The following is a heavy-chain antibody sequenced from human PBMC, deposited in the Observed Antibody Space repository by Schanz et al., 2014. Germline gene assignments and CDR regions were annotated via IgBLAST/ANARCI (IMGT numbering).Heavy chain of an antibody. V-gene: IGHV3-30*03. CDR2: VSDDGNKK. J-gene: IGHJ4*02. Sequence: QVHLMESGGGVVQPGRSLRLSCAASGFTFSGNAMHWVRQAPGKGLEWVAVVSDDGNKKYYADSVKGRLTISRDDAKKSMYLQMNNLRAEDTAVYYCVRVSFADPRLYRGMDRDIDYWGQGTLVTVSS. CDR1: GFTFSGNA. CDR3: VRVSFADPRLYRGMDRDIDY. D-gene: IGHD5-18*01.